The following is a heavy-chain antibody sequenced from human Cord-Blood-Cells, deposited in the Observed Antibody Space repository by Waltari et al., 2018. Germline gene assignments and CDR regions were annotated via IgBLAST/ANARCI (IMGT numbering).Heavy chain of an antibody. CDR1: GYTFTSYG. V-gene: IGHV1-18*01. J-gene: IGHJ3*02. CDR2: MHAKNGNT. Sequence: QVQLVQSGAEVKKPGASVKVSCKASGYTFTSYGISWVRQAPGQGLEWMGWMHAKNGNTNDVQKLQGRVTMTTDTATRTAYMGLRSLRSDDTAVYYCARSAAAGNGIVGAFDIWGQGTMVTVSS. CDR3: ARSAAAGNGIVGAFDI. D-gene: IGHD6-13*01.